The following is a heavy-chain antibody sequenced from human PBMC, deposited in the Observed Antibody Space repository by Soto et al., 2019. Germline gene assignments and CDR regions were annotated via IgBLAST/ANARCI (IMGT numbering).Heavy chain of an antibody. CDR3: ATGSGFGAFDI. V-gene: IGHV3-30-3*01. CDR1: GFTFSSYA. D-gene: IGHD3-22*01. CDR2: ISYDGSNK. J-gene: IGHJ3*02. Sequence: GGSLRLSCAASGFTFSSYAMHWVRQAPGKGLEWVAVISYDGSNKYYADSVKGRFTISRDNSKNTLYLQMNSLRAEDTAVYYCATGSGFGAFDIWGQGTMVTVSS.